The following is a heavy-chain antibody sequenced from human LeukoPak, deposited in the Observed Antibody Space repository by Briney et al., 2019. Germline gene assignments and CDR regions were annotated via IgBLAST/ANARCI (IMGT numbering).Heavy chain of an antibody. CDR1: GYTFTSYD. Sequence: ASVKVSCKASGYTFTSYDINWVRQATGQGLERMGWMNPNSGNTGYAQKFQGRVTMTRNTSISTAYMELSSLRSEDTAVYYCATSSGSCSSTSCYVDGFDPWGQGTLVTVSS. D-gene: IGHD2-2*01. V-gene: IGHV1-8*01. J-gene: IGHJ5*02. CDR3: ATSSGSCSSTSCYVDGFDP. CDR2: MNPNSGNT.